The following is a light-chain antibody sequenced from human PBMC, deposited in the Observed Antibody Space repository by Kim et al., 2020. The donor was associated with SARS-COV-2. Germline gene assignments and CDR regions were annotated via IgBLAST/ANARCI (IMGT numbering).Light chain of an antibody. CDR3: QHYNSYPYT. J-gene: IGKJ2*01. V-gene: IGKV1-5*01. CDR2: QAS. Sequence: SASVGDRATITCRASQTISTLLTWYQQKPGKAPKLLIYQASILESGVPSRFSGSGSGTEFSLTISSMQPDDFATYYCQHYNSYPYTFGQGTKLEI. CDR1: QTISTL.